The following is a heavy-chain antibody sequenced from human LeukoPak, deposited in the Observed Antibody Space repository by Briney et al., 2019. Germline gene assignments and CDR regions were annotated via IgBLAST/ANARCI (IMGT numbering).Heavy chain of an antibody. J-gene: IGHJ5*02. D-gene: IGHD2-15*01. V-gene: IGHV1-8*01. CDR1: GYTFSRYE. Sequence: ASVKVSCKASGYTFSRYEIHWVRQDTGQGVEWVGSMNPNTGNTAYAEKFQGRVTMTRDTPIDTAYMELSSLRSEDTAIYYCARGHRFRGNCRGVTCWVWFDPWGQGTLVTVSS. CDR2: MNPNTGNT. CDR3: ARGHRFRGNCRGVTCWVWFDP.